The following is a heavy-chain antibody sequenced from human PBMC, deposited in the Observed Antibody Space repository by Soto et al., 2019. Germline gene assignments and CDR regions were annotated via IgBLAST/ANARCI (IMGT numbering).Heavy chain of an antibody. D-gene: IGHD1-20*01. CDR1: GFTFSNAW. CDR2: IKSKTDGGTT. V-gene: IGHV3-15*01. CDR3: TTDINAHAFDI. J-gene: IGHJ3*02. Sequence: EVQLVESGGGLVKPGGSLRLSCAASGFTFSNAWMSWVRQAPGKGLEWVGRIKSKTDGGTTDYAAPVKGRFTISRDDSKITLYLLMNSLKTEDTAVYYCTTDINAHAFDIWGQGTMVTVSS.